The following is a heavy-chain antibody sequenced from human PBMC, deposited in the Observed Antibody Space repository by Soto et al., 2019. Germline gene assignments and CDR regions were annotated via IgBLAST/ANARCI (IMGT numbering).Heavy chain of an antibody. D-gene: IGHD2-2*01. V-gene: IGHV1-69*01. Sequence: QVQLVQSGAEVKKPGSSVKVSCKASGGTFSSYAISWVRQAPGQGLEWMGGIIPIFGTANYAQKFQGRVTITADESTSTAYMELSSLRSEDTAVYYCGLGYCSSTSCYPGFGSNYWCQGTLVTVSS. CDR1: GGTFSSYA. J-gene: IGHJ4*02. CDR2: IIPIFGTA. CDR3: GLGYCSSTSCYPGFGSNY.